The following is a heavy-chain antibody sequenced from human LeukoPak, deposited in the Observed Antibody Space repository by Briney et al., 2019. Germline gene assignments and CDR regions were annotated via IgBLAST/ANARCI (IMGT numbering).Heavy chain of an antibody. D-gene: IGHD6-19*01. CDR3: ARPSGWYNWFDP. J-gene: IGHJ5*02. V-gene: IGHV3-23*01. CDR1: GFTFSSHA. CDR2: IGFSGVDT. Sequence: GGSLRLSCAASGFTFSSHAMRWVRQAPGKGLEWVSSIGFSGVDTYYADSVKGRFTISRDNSKNTLYLQMNSLRAEDTAVYYCARPSGWYNWFDPWGQGTLVTVSS.